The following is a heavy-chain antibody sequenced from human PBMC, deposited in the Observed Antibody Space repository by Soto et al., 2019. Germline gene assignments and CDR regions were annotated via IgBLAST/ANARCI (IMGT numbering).Heavy chain of an antibody. D-gene: IGHD6-13*01. V-gene: IGHV3-23*01. Sequence: GGSLTLSCAASGFTFSSYAMSWVRQPPGQGLGWDSAISGSGGSTYYADSVRGRFTISRDNSKNTLYLQMNSVRAEDTAVYYCAHQSTAAGSDCFDYWGQGTLVTVSS. CDR1: GFTFSSYA. CDR3: AHQSTAAGSDCFDY. J-gene: IGHJ4*02. CDR2: ISGSGGST.